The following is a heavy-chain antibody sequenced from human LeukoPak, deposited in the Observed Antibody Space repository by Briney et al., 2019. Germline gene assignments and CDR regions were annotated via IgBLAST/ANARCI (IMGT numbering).Heavy chain of an antibody. V-gene: IGHV3-53*01. Sequence: QPGGSLRLSCAASGFTVSSNYMSWVRQAPGKGLEWVSVIYSGGSTYYADSVKGRFTISRDNSKNTLYLQMNSLRAEDTAVYYCARAPATVVEFDCWGQGTLVTVSS. CDR3: ARAPATVVEFDC. CDR2: IYSGGST. J-gene: IGHJ4*02. CDR1: GFTVSSNY. D-gene: IGHD4-23*01.